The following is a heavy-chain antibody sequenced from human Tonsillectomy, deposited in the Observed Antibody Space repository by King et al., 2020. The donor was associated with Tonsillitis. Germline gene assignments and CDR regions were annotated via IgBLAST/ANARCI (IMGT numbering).Heavy chain of an antibody. J-gene: IGHJ5*02. Sequence: QLQESGPGLVKPSETLSLTCTVSGVSISSTSYYWGWVRQPPGKGLEWIGSIDYSGITFYNPSLKSRVTISVDPSKNHFSLKLPSVAAADTAVYYCATIMIRGVGWFDPWGQGTLVTVSS. V-gene: IGHV4-39*07. CDR2: IDYSGIT. CDR3: ATIMIRGVGWFDP. D-gene: IGHD3-10*01. CDR1: GVSISSTSYY.